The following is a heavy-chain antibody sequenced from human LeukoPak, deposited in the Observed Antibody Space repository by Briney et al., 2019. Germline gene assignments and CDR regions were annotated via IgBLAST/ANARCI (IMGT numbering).Heavy chain of an antibody. CDR2: IIPILGIA. Sequence: ASVKVSCKASGGTFSSYAISWVRQAPGQGLEWMGRIIPILGIANYAQKFQGRVTITTDESTSTAYMELSSLRSEDTAVYYCARGLGYCSSTSCSPKDYFDYWGQGTLVTVSS. D-gene: IGHD2-2*01. J-gene: IGHJ4*02. V-gene: IGHV1-69*04. CDR1: GGTFSSYA. CDR3: ARGLGYCSSTSCSPKDYFDY.